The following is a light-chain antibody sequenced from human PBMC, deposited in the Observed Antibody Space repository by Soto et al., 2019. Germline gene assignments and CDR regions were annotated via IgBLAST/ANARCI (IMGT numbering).Light chain of an antibody. Sequence: MTQSPLSLIVTPGEPASIACRSSQSISRWLAWYQQKPGKXPXXLIYGASTLQSGVPSRFIVSGSGTDYTLTIRSMQPEDFATEYCQQRYRTPTFCQGTRLEIK. CDR3: QQRYRTPT. CDR1: QSISRW. CDR2: GAS. J-gene: IGKJ5*01. V-gene: IGKV1-39*01.